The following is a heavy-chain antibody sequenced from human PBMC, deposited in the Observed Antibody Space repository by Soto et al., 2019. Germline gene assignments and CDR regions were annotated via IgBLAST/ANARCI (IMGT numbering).Heavy chain of an antibody. CDR2: ISGSGDST. CDR3: AKPGKGDTSGWLRFRVDDN. V-gene: IGHV3-23*01. CDR1: GFTFSNHA. Sequence: EVQLLASGGGLVQPRESLRLSCAASGFTFSNHAMSWVRQAPGKGLEWVSGISGSGDSTFYADSVQGRFTISRDNSRNTLYLQTNSLRADDPAVSYSAKPGKGDTSGWLRFRVDDNWAQGTLVTVSS. D-gene: IGHD6-19*01. J-gene: IGHJ4*02.